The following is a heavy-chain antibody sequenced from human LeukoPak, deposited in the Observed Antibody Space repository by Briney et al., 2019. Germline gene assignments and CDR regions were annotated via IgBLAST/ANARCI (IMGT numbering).Heavy chain of an antibody. V-gene: IGHV1-18*01. CDR3: ARTYRSYSLDTFDI. CDR2: ISAYNGNT. Sequence: PPVKVSGKASGYTFTSYGINRGRQPPGQRIEGRGWISAYNGNTNYAQKLQGRVTMTTDTSTSTAYMELRSLRSDDTAVYYCARTYRSYSLDTFDIWGQGTMVTVSS. CDR1: GYTFTSYG. D-gene: IGHD1-26*01. J-gene: IGHJ3*02.